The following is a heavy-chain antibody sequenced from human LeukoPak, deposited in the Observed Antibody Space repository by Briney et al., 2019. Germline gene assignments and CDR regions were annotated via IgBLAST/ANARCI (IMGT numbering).Heavy chain of an antibody. D-gene: IGHD3-9*01. V-gene: IGHV4-34*01. CDR3: ARRGYDILTGYFDY. J-gene: IGHJ4*02. CDR1: GGSFSGYY. Sequence: AETLSLTCAVYGGSFSGYYWSWIRQPPGKGLEWIGGINHSGSTNYNPSLKSRVTISVDTSKNQFSLKLSSVTAADTAVYYCARRGYDILTGYFDYWGQGTLVTVSS. CDR2: INHSGST.